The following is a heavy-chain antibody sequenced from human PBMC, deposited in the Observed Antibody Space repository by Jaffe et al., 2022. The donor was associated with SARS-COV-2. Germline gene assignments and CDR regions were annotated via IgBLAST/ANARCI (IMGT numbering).Heavy chain of an antibody. D-gene: IGHD4-17*01. CDR1: GGSISSGNYY. V-gene: IGHV4-61*02. J-gene: IGHJ4*02. CDR2: IYTSGST. Sequence: QVQLQESGPGLVKPSQTLSLTCTVSGGSISSGNYYWSWIRQPAGKALEWIGRIYTSGSTTYNPSLKSRVTISADTSKNQFSLKLTSVTAADTAVYYCAREADYGDYDRSDYWGQGTLVTVSS. CDR3: AREADYGDYDRSDY.